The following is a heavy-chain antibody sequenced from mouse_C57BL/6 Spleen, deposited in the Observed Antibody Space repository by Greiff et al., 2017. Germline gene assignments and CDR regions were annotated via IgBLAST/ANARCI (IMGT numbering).Heavy chain of an antibody. J-gene: IGHJ4*01. V-gene: IGHV3-6*01. CDR2: ISYDGSN. CDR1: GYSITSGYY. Sequence: EVQRVESGPGLVKPSQSLSLTCSVTGYSITSGYYWNWIRQFPGNKLEWMGYISYDGSNNYNPSLKNRISITRDTSKNQFFLKLNSVTTEDTATYYCARDSPRGIAMDYWGQGTSVTVSS. CDR3: ARDSPRGIAMDY.